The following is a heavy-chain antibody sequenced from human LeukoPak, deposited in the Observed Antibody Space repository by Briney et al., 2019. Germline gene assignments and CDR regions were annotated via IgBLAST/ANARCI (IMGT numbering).Heavy chain of an antibody. CDR2: IYYSGST. V-gene: IGHV4-59*01. D-gene: IGHD3-3*01. Sequence: PSETLSLTCTVSGGSISSYYWSWIRQPPGKGLEWIGYIYYSGSTNYNPSLKSRVTISVDTSKNQFSLKLSSVTAADTAVYYCARSRSGYLTYWGQGTLVTVSS. CDR1: GGSISSYY. J-gene: IGHJ4*02. CDR3: ARSRSGYLTY.